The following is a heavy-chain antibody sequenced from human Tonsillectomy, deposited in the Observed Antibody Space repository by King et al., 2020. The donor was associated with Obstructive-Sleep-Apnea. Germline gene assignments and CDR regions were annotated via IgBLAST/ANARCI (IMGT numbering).Heavy chain of an antibody. V-gene: IGHV4-34*01. J-gene: IGHJ3*02. CDR1: GGSFSGYY. Sequence: VQLQQWGAGLLKPSETLSLTCAVYGGSFSGYYWRWIRQPPGKGLEWIGEINHSGSTNYNPSLKGRVNTSVDTSKNQFSLKLRSVTAADTAVYYCARDTSSGYYLKDAFDIWGQGTMVTVSS. CDR3: ARDTSSGYYLKDAFDI. D-gene: IGHD3-22*01. CDR2: INHSGST.